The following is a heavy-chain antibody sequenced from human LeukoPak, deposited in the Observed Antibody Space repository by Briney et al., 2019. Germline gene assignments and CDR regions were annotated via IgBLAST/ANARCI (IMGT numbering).Heavy chain of an antibody. V-gene: IGHV4-59*01. Sequence: PSETLSLICNVSGGSISNYYWTWIRQPPGKGLEWIGYIYYSGSTNYNPSLKSRVTISVDTSKNQFSLKLSSVTAADTAVYYCARDPRSSGYCSGGSCSDWFDPWGQGTLVTVSS. CDR3: ARDPRSSGYCSGGSCSDWFDP. J-gene: IGHJ5*02. CDR1: GGSISNYY. D-gene: IGHD2-15*01. CDR2: IYYSGST.